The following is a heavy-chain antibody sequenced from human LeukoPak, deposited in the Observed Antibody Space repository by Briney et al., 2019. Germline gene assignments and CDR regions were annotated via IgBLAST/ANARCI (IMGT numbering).Heavy chain of an antibody. CDR1: GGSISSYY. V-gene: IGHV4-59*08. J-gene: IGHJ5*02. Sequence: SETLSLTCTVSGGSISSYYWNWIRQPPGKGLEWIGYIFYSGSTNYNPSLKSRVTISVDTSKNQFSLKLSSVTAADTAVYYCGRRRSVNSSGREWFDPWGQGTLVTVSS. CDR2: IFYSGST. D-gene: IGHD6-19*01. CDR3: GRRRSVNSSGREWFDP.